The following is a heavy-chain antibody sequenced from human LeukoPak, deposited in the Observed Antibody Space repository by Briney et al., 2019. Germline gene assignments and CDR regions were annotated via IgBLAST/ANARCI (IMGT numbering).Heavy chain of an antibody. CDR1: GYTFTSYY. J-gene: IGHJ6*03. D-gene: IGHD5-18*01. CDR3: ASSTAMAPYYYYYMDV. CDR2: INPSGGST. Sequence: ASVKVSCKASGYTFTSYYMHWVRQAPGQGLEWMGIINPSGGSTGYAQKFQGRVTMTRDMSTSTVYMELSSLRSEDTAVYYCASSTAMAPYYYYYMDVWGKGTTVTASS. V-gene: IGHV1-46*01.